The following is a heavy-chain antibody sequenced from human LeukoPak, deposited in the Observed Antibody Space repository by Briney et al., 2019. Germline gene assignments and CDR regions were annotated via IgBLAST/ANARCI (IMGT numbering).Heavy chain of an antibody. J-gene: IGHJ4*02. Sequence: GASVKVSCKASGYTFTGYYMHWVRQAPGQGLEWMGWINHNSGDTDYAQKFQGRVTMTRDTSISKAYMELSRLTSDDTAVYYCARDAWLVGATNLYYFDYWGQGTLVTVSS. V-gene: IGHV1-2*02. CDR3: ARDAWLVGATNLYYFDY. CDR2: INHNSGDT. D-gene: IGHD1-26*01. CDR1: GYTFTGYY.